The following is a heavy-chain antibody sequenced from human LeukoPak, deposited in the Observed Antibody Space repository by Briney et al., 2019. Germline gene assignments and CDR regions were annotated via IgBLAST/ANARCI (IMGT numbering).Heavy chain of an antibody. J-gene: IGHJ5*02. CDR2: MSIYNGNT. CDR3: ARITYDFWSGYYMPDDP. CDR1: GYPFTNYG. V-gene: IGHV1-18*01. Sequence: ASVKLSCKASGYPFTNYGISWVTRAPGQGLEGMVWMSIYNGNTDYAQKLRSRVTMTTDTSTSTAYMELRSLRSDDTAVYYCARITYDFWSGYYMPDDPWGQGTLVTVSS. D-gene: IGHD3-3*01.